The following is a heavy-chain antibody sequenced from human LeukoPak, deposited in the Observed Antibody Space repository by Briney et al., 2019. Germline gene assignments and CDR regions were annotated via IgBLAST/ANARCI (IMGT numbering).Heavy chain of an antibody. D-gene: IGHD6-6*01. J-gene: IGHJ4*02. V-gene: IGHV3-30*03. CDR1: EFTFSSYS. CDR3: ARDRDSSSHYFDY. CDR2: ILYDGSDS. Sequence: PGGSLRLSCAASEFTFSSYSMHWVRQAPGKGLEWVGVILYDGSDSYYTDSVKGRFTLSRDNSKNTLYLQMNSLRAEDTAVYFCARDRDSSSHYFDYWGQGALVTVSS.